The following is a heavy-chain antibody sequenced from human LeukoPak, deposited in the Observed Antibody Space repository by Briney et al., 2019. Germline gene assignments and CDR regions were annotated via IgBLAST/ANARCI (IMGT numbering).Heavy chain of an antibody. CDR2: VYHSGST. D-gene: IGHD2-2*01. CDR3: AIKRPADPLGAFDI. J-gene: IGHJ3*02. CDR1: GFTVSSNS. Sequence: GSLRLSCTVSGFTVSSNSMSGVRQPPGKGREGIGEVYHSGSTNYNPSLKSRVTISVDKSKNQFSLKLSSVTAADTAVYYCAIKRPADPLGAFDIWGQGTMVTVSS. V-gene: IGHV4-4*02.